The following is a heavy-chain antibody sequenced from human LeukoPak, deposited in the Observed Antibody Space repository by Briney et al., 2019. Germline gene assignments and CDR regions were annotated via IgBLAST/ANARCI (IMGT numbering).Heavy chain of an antibody. V-gene: IGHV3-23*01. CDR3: AKDGNWVYYYGMDV. J-gene: IGHJ6*02. CDR1: GSTFSSYA. D-gene: IGHD4-23*01. Sequence: PGGSLRLSCAASGSTFSSYAMSWVRQAPGKGPEWVSAISGSGGSTYYADSVKGRFTISRDNSKNTLYLQMNSLRAEDTAVYYCAKDGNWVYYYGMDVWGQGTTVTVSS. CDR2: ISGSGGST.